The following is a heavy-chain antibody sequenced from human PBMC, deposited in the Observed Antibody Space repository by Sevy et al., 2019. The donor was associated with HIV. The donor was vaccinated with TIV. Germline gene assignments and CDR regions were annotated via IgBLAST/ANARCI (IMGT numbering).Heavy chain of an antibody. J-gene: IGHJ4*02. CDR2: INPNSGGT. V-gene: IGHV1-2*02. Sequence: ASVKVSCKASGYTFTGYYMHWVRQAPGQGLEWMGWINPNSGGTNYVQKFQGRVTMTRDTSISTAYMELSRLRSDDTAVYYCARGGEYYDSSGHFDYWGQGTLVTVSS. CDR3: ARGGEYYDSSGHFDY. CDR1: GYTFTGYY. D-gene: IGHD3-22*01.